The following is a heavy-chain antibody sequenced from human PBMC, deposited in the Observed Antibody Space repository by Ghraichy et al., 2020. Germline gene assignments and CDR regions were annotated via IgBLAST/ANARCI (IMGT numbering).Heavy chain of an antibody. CDR3: AKAWGFCSGGTCPSYKWFDP. CDR1: GFTFSSYE. Sequence: GGSLRLSCAASGFTFSSYEMTWVRQAPGKGLEWVSTISGGGGNTYYGDSVKGRFTVSRDNSNNTMSLQMNSLRAEDTALYYCAKAWGFCSGGTCPSYKWFDPWGPGTLVTVSS. CDR2: ISGGGGNT. J-gene: IGHJ5*02. V-gene: IGHV3-23*01. D-gene: IGHD2-15*01.